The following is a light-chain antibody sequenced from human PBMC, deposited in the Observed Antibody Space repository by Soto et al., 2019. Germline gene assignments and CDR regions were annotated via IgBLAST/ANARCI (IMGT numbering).Light chain of an antibody. CDR2: DAS. CDR3: QQYNTSWT. J-gene: IGKJ1*01. Sequence: DIQMTQSPSSLCASVGDRVTMTCRASQSISSYFNWYQQTPGKDPNLLIYDASSLESGPPSSFSGSGSGTEFPPTISSLQPDDFATYYCQQYNTSWTFGQGTTGDI. V-gene: IGKV1-5*01. CDR1: QSISSY.